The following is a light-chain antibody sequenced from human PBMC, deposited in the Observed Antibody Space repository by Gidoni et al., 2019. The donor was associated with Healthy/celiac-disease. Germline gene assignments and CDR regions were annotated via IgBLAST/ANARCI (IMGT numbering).Light chain of an antibody. Sequence: SSELTQDPAVSLALGQTVRITCQGDSLRIYYASWYQQKPGQAPVLVIYGKNNRPSGIPDRFSGSSSGNTASLTITGAQAEDEADYYCNSRDSSGNPVVFGGGTKLTVL. CDR2: GKN. CDR1: SLRIYY. J-gene: IGLJ2*01. V-gene: IGLV3-19*01. CDR3: NSRDSSGNPVV.